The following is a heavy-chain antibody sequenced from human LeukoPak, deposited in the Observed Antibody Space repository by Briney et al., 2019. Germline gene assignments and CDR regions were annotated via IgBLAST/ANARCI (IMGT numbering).Heavy chain of an antibody. V-gene: IGHV4-39*01. CDR3: ARQRGYYDSSGYYPDY. CDR1: GGSISSSSYY. Sequence: PSETLSLTCTVSGGSISSSSYYWGWIRQPPGKGLEWIGSIYYSGSTYYNPSLKSRVTISADTSKNQFSLKRSSVTAADTAVYYCARQRGYYDSSGYYPDYWGQGTLVTVSS. D-gene: IGHD3-22*01. J-gene: IGHJ4*02. CDR2: IYYSGST.